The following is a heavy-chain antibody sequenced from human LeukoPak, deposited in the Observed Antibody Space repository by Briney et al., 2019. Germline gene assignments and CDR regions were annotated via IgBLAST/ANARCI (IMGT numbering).Heavy chain of an antibody. Sequence: PGGSLRLSCAASGFTFSTYAMSWVRQAPGKGLEWVSGISSGGDTTYYSDSVKSRFTISRDNSKNTLSLHMNSLRAEDTAVYYCAKVAPLGSSWYAFNYWGQGTRVTVSS. CDR2: ISSGGDTT. V-gene: IGHV3-23*01. CDR3: AKVAPLGSSWYAFNY. D-gene: IGHD6-13*01. J-gene: IGHJ4*02. CDR1: GFTFSTYA.